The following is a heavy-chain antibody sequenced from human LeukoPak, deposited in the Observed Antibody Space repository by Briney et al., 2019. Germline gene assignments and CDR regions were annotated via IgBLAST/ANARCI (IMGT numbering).Heavy chain of an antibody. V-gene: IGHV3-53*01. Sequence: GGSLRLSCAASGFIVSNNYMTWVRQAPGKGLEWVSVLYVGGTTYYAGSVKGRFTISRDSSKNTLYLQMSSLRAEDTAIYYCASLTASGWHGLVYWGLGTLVTVSS. CDR2: LYVGGTT. CDR1: GFIVSNNY. D-gene: IGHD6-19*01. CDR3: ASLTASGWHGLVY. J-gene: IGHJ4*02.